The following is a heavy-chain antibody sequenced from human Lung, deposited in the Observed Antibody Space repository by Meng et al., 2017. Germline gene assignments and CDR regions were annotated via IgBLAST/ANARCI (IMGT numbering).Heavy chain of an antibody. V-gene: IGHV1-2*06. CDR3: TRDDDISAAGKLFGDY. CDR2: INPKSADT. J-gene: IGHJ4*02. D-gene: IGHD6-13*01. CDR1: GYTSPHLR. Sequence: PLLAWARRDKSHACTNAPDNASGYTSPHLRLPWPRPAPAQGLEWRGRINPKSADTPSAQRFQCRVTMTGDTSISTAYMELSGLRSDDTAMYYCTRDDDISAAGKLFGDYWGQGTLVTVSS.